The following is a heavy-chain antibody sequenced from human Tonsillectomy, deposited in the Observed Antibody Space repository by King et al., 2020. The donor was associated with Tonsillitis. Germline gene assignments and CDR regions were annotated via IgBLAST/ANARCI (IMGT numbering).Heavy chain of an antibody. D-gene: IGHD7-27*01. CDR1: GGSISSGDYY. CDR2: IYYSGST. V-gene: IGHV4-31*03. Sequence: QLQESGPGLVKPSQTLSLTCTVSGGSISSGDYYWSWIRQHPGKGLEWIGYIYYSGSTYYNPSLKSRVTISVDTSKNQFSLKRSSVTAADTAVYYCARSSNWGSGWFDPWGQGTLVTVSS. CDR3: ARSSNWGSGWFDP. J-gene: IGHJ5*02.